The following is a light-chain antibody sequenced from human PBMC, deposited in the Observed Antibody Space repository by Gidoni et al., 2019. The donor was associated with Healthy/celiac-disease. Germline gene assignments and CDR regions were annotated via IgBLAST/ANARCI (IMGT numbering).Light chain of an antibody. V-gene: IGKV3-11*01. J-gene: IGKJ4*01. CDR2: DAS. Sequence: EIVLTQSPATLSLSPGERATLSCRASQSVSSYLAWYQQKPGQAPRLLIYDASTRATGIPARFSGSGSGTDFTLTISSLEPEDFAVYYCQQRATTFGGGTKVEIK. CDR3: QQRATT. CDR1: QSVSSY.